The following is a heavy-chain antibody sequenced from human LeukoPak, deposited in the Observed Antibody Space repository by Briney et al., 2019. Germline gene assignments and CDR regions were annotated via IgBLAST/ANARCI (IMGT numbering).Heavy chain of an antibody. CDR3: ARALSRGTFDY. D-gene: IGHD3-10*01. CDR2: ISYDGSNK. Sequence: GGSLRLSCAASGFTFSSYAMHWVRQAPGKGLGWVAVISYDGSNKYYADSVKGRFTISRDNSKNTLYLQMNSLRAEDTAVYYCARALSRGTFDYWGQGTLVTVSS. CDR1: GFTFSSYA. V-gene: IGHV3-30*04. J-gene: IGHJ4*02.